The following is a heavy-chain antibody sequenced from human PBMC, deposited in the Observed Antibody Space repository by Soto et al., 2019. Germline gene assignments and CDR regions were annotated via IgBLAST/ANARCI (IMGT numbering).Heavy chain of an antibody. V-gene: IGHV3-21*01. J-gene: IGHJ6*02. CDR1: GFTFSTYS. CDR2: ISSRSDI. Sequence: GGSLRLSCAASGFTFSTYSINWVRQAPGKGLEWVSSISSRSDIYYADSVRGRFTISRDNAKNSVSLQMNSLRAEDTAVYYCAREYTAWPLAYGLDVWGQGTTVTVSS. D-gene: IGHD2-2*02. CDR3: AREYTAWPLAYGLDV.